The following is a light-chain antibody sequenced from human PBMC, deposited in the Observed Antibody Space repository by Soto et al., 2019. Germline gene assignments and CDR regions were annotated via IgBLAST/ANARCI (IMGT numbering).Light chain of an antibody. CDR2: AAS. J-gene: IGKJ1*01. CDR1: QSIRRY. Sequence: DIQMTQSPSSLSASVGDRVTITCRASQSIRRYSYWYQQKPGKAPKHLIYAASSLQSGVPSRFSGSGSGTEFTLTISSLQPEDFATYDCQQSYSTPGTCGQGTVVEIK. V-gene: IGKV1-39*01. CDR3: QQSYSTPGT.